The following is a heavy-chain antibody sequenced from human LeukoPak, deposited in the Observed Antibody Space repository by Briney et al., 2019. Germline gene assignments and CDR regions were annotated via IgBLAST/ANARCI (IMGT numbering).Heavy chain of an antibody. CDR1: RFVFRSDG. Sequence: PGRSLRLSCAASRFVFRSDGMHWVRQAPGTGLEWVAVIWYDGSDDKYADSPKGRFTISRDNSKNILYLQMNSLRVEDTAVYYCASSNAWGQGTLVTVSS. V-gene: IGHV3-33*01. CDR3: ASSNA. CDR2: IWYDGSDD. J-gene: IGHJ4*02. D-gene: IGHD3-16*01.